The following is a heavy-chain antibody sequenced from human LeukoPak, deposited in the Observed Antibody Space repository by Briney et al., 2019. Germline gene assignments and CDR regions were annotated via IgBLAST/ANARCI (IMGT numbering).Heavy chain of an antibody. CDR3: AKEVGYGEGYNWFDP. D-gene: IGHD4-17*01. V-gene: IGHV4-4*07. CDR2: IYTSGST. Sequence: PSETLSLTCTVSGGSISSYYWSWIRQPAGKGLEWIGRIYTSGSTNYNPSLKSRVTMSVDTSKNQFSLKLSSVTAVDTAVYYCAKEVGYGEGYNWFDPWGQGTLVTVSS. J-gene: IGHJ5*02. CDR1: GGSISSYY.